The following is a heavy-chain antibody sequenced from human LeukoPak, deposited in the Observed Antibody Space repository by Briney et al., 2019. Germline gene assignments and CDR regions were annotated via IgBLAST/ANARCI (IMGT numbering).Heavy chain of an antibody. D-gene: IGHD4-11*01. J-gene: IGHJ5*02. CDR3: ARLRANDYFDL. CDR2: IYNSGNT. V-gene: IGHV4-4*07. CDR1: GGSISNSY. Sequence: SETLSLTCTVSGGSISNSYWSWIRQPAGKGLEWIGHIYNSGNTNYNPSFKSRVTMSLDTSKNHLSLILSSVTAADTAMYYCARLRANDYFDLWGQGTLVTVSS.